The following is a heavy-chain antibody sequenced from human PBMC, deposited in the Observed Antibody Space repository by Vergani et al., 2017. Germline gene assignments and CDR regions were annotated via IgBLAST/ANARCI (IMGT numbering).Heavy chain of an antibody. J-gene: IGHJ4*02. V-gene: IGHV3-23*03. Sequence: EVQLLESGGGLVQPGGSLRLSCAASGFTFSSYAMSWVRQAPGKGLEWVSVIYSGGSSTYYADSVKGRFTISRDNSKNTLYLQMNSLRAEDTAVYYCAKDLLVAAGTDYWGQGTLVTVSS. CDR2: IYSGGSST. CDR3: AKDLLVAAGTDY. D-gene: IGHD6-13*01. CDR1: GFTFSSYA.